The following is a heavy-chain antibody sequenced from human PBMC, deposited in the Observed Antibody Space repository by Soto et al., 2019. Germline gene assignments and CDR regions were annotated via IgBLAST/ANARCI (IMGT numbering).Heavy chain of an antibody. CDR1: GFTFSIYA. Sequence: EVQLLESGGGLVQPGGSLRLSCAAAGFTFSIYAMSWVRQAPGKGLEWVSAISGSGGSTYYADSVKGRFTISRDNSKNTRYLQMNRLRADDTAVYYCAKATRGGAATLIRDYWGQGTLVTVSS. V-gene: IGHV3-23*01. CDR2: ISGSGGST. CDR3: AKATRGGAATLIRDY. D-gene: IGHD6-13*01. J-gene: IGHJ4*02.